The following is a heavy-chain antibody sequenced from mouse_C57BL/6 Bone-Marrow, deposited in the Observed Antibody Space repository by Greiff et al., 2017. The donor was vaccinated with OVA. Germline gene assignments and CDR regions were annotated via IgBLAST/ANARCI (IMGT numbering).Heavy chain of an antibody. CDR1: GYTFTDYY. Sequence: VQLQQSGPVLVKPGASVKMSCKASGYTFTDYYMNWVKQSHGKSLEWIGVINPYNGGTSYNQKFKGLATLSVDKSSSTAYMELNSLTTEDSAVYYCARGAYITTVVAVDYWGQGTTLTVSS. CDR2: INPYNGGT. CDR3: ARGAYITTVVAVDY. J-gene: IGHJ2*01. V-gene: IGHV1-19*01. D-gene: IGHD1-1*01.